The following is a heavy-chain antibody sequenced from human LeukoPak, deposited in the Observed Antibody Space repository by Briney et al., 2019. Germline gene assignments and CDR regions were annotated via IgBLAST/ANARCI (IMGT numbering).Heavy chain of an antibody. CDR1: GGSISSGGYS. J-gene: IGHJ6*03. V-gene: IGHV4-30-4*07. Sequence: PSQTLSLTCAVSGGSISSGGYSWSWIRQPPGKGLEWIGSIYYSGSTYYNPSLKSRVTISVDTSKNQFSLKLSSVTAADTAVYYCARVGSGYYMDVWGKGTTVTVSS. D-gene: IGHD6-19*01. CDR2: IYYSGST. CDR3: ARVGSGYYMDV.